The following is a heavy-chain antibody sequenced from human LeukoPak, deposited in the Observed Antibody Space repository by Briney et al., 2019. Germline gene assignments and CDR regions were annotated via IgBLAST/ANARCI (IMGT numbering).Heavy chain of an antibody. J-gene: IGHJ4*02. CDR3: VRRVRYFGQNDY. D-gene: IGHD3-9*01. Sequence: PSETLSLPCTVSGASMSDYYWSWIRQPPGKGLEWIGYIYYTGSTNYNPSLKSRVTMSVDTSKNQISLKLSSVTAADSAVYYCVRRVRYFGQNDYWGQGTLVTVSS. CDR2: IYYTGST. CDR1: GASMSDYY. V-gene: IGHV4-59*08.